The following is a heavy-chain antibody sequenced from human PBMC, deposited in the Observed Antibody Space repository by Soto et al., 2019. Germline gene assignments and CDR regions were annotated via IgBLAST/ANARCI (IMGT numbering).Heavy chain of an antibody. D-gene: IGHD1-7*01. J-gene: IGHJ4*02. CDR3: ASRDPGTSVDY. CDR1: GGSFTSNTW. CDR2: IYRTGST. Sequence: QVQLQESVPVLVKPSGTLSLTCAVSGGSFTSNTWWTWVRQPPGQGLDWIGEIYRTGSTNYNPSLKSRVPISLDKSENQFSLTVPSLTAADTAVYYCASRDPGTSVDYWGQGTLVTVSS. V-gene: IGHV4-4*02.